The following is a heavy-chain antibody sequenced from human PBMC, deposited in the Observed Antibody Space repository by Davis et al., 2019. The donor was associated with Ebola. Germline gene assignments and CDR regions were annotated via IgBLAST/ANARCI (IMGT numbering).Heavy chain of an antibody. CDR2: IGGSGGSI. J-gene: IGHJ4*02. V-gene: IGHV3-23*01. D-gene: IGHD1-26*01. CDR1: GFTFSSYD. Sequence: GGSLRLSCAASGFTFSSYDMSWGRQAPGKGLEWVSSIGGSGGSIYYADSVKGRFTISRDNSKNTLYLQMNSLRAEDTAVYYCAKAGHCGNYCSFDSWGQGTLVTVSS. CDR3: AKAGHCGNYCSFDS.